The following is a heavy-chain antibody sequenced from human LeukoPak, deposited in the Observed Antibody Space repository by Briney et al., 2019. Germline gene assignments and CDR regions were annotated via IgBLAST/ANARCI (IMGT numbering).Heavy chain of an antibody. CDR3: ARHNRPATDDFWSGYYFRILSPFDY. CDR2: IYHSGST. D-gene: IGHD3-3*01. V-gene: IGHV4-38-2*01. J-gene: IGHJ4*02. Sequence: SETLSLTCAVSGYSISSGYYWGWIRQPPGKGLEWIGSIYHSGSTYYNPSLKSRATISVGTSKNQFSLKLSSVTAADTAVYYCARHNRPATDDFWSGYYFRILSPFDYWGQGTLVTVSS. CDR1: GYSISSGYY.